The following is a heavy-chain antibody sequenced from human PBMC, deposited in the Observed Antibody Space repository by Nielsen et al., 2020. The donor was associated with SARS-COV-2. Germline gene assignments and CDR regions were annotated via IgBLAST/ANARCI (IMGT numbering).Heavy chain of an antibody. Sequence: SETLSLTCAVSGGSISSNNWWSWVRQPPGKGLEWIGEIYHRGSTYYNPSLKSRVTISIDKSKNHFSLKLTSVTAADTAVYYCAKDPEDIVVVPAAINYFDYWGQGTLVTVSS. CDR1: GGSISSNNW. V-gene: IGHV4-4*02. CDR2: IYHRGST. D-gene: IGHD2-2*01. J-gene: IGHJ4*02. CDR3: AKDPEDIVVVPAAINYFDY.